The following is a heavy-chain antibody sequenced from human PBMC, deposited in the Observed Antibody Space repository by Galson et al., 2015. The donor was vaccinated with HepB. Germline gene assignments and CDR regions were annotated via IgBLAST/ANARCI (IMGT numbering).Heavy chain of an antibody. CDR2: IYYSGST. Sequence: TLSLTCAVSGGSISSSNWWSWVRQPPGKGLEWIGYIYYSGSTNYNPSLKSRVTISVDTSKNQFSLKLSSVTAADAAVYYCARDASINDGGKRGWFDPWAQGTLVTVSS. D-gene: IGHD4-23*01. J-gene: IGHJ5*02. CDR3: ARDASINDGGKRGWFDP. CDR1: GGSISSSNW. V-gene: IGHV4-4*02.